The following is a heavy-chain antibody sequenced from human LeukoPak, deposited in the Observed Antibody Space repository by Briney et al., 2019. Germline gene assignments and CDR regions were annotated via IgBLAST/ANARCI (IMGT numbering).Heavy chain of an antibody. CDR1: GFAFNTHA. CDR3: AKDPDYYDSTAYIFEY. J-gene: IGHJ4*02. CDR2: ISYDGTNK. V-gene: IGHV3-30*18. Sequence: GGSLRLSCAASGFAFNTHAIHWVRQTPGKGLQWVAVISYDGTNKYYADSVKGRFTISRDNSKNTMYLQMNSLSAEDTAVYYCAKDPDYYDSTAYIFEYWGQGTLVTVSS. D-gene: IGHD3-22*01.